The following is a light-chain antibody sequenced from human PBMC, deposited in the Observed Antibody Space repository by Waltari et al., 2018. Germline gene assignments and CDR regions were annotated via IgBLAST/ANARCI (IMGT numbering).Light chain of an antibody. J-gene: IGKJ4*01. Sequence: EIVLTQSPATLSLSPGERATLSCRASQSVSSYLAWYQQKPGHAPRLLIYDASNRATGIPARFSGSGSGTDFTLTISSLEPEDFAVYYCQQRSNWPLFGGGTKVEIK. CDR1: QSVSSY. CDR2: DAS. V-gene: IGKV3-11*01. CDR3: QQRSNWPL.